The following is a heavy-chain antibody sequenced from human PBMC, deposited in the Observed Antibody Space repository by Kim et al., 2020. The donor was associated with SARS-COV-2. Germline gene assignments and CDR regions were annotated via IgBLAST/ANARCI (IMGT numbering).Heavy chain of an antibody. CDR3: ARDEVEAAGTYYYYGMDV. CDR1: GDSVSSNSAA. Sequence: SQTLSLTCAISGDSVSSNSAAWNWIRQSPSRGLEWLGRTYYRSKWYNDYAVSVKSRITINPDTSKNQFSLQLNSVTPEDTAVYYCARDEVEAAGTYYYYGMDVWGQGTTVTVSS. V-gene: IGHV6-1*01. CDR2: TYYRSKWYN. J-gene: IGHJ6*02. D-gene: IGHD6-13*01.